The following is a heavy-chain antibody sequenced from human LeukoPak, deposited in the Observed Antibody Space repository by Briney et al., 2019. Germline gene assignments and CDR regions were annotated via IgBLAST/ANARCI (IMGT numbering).Heavy chain of an antibody. V-gene: IGHV1-2*02. D-gene: IGHD1-26*01. CDR3: AKEFPSGATRDLDY. CDR1: GYSFTASY. CDR2: INPSSGGT. Sequence: ASVKVSCKASGYSFTASYMHWVRQAPGQGREWLGWINPSSGGTKYAPKFQGRVTLTRDTSINTAYMGLTSLRSDDTAMYYCAKEFPSGATRDLDYWGQGTLVTVSS. J-gene: IGHJ4*02.